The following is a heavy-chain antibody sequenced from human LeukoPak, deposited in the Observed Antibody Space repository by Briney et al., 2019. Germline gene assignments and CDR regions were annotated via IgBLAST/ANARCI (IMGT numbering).Heavy chain of an antibody. CDR1: GFTFSSYS. CDR2: ISSSSSYI. V-gene: IGHV3-21*01. CDR3: ARDRSLYYYDSSGYYYPH. Sequence: GESLRLSCAASGFTFSSYSMNWVRQAPGKGLEWVSSISSSSSYIYYADSVKGRFTIARDNAKNSLYLQMNSLRAEDTAVYYCARDRSLYYYDSSGYYYPHWGQGTLVTVSS. D-gene: IGHD3-22*01. J-gene: IGHJ4*02.